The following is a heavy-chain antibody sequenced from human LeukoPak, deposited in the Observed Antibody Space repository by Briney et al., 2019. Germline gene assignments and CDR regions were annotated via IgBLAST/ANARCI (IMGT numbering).Heavy chain of an antibody. J-gene: IGHJ5*02. V-gene: IGHV3-23*01. CDR2: ISGSGGST. Sequence: GGSLRLSCAASGFTFSSYAMSWVRQAPGKGLEWASAISGSGGSTYYADSVKGRFTISRDNSKNTLYLQMNSLRAEDTAVYYCAKEKNTMVRGVIIPPPPFDPWGQGTLVTVSS. D-gene: IGHD3-10*01. CDR3: AKEKNTMVRGVIIPPPPFDP. CDR1: GFTFSSYA.